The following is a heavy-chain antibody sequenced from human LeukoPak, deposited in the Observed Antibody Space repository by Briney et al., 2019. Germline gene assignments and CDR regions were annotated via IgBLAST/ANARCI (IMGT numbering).Heavy chain of an antibody. CDR3: ARGRLEIVTGAYYYYYMDV. Sequence: SETLSLTCAVYGGSFSGYYWSWIRQPPGKGLEWIGEINHSGSTNYNPSLKSRVTISVDTSKNQFSLKLSSVTAADTAVYYCARGRLEIVTGAYYYYYMDVWGKGTTVTISS. J-gene: IGHJ6*03. CDR1: GGSFSGYY. CDR2: INHSGST. D-gene: IGHD1-14*01. V-gene: IGHV4-34*01.